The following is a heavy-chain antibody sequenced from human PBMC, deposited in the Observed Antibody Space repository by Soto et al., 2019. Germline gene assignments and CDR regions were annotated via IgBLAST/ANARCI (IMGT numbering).Heavy chain of an antibody. Sequence: ASETLSLTCTVSGGSMSRDYWSWIRQSPEKGLEWIGFSYHIGSAINNPALQSRVTISVDTSKNQFSLKLNSVTAADTAVYYCARAAVYCRGGNCYRHFDYWGQGIPVTVS. CDR2: SYHIGSA. CDR1: GGSMSRDY. D-gene: IGHD2-15*01. CDR3: ARAAVYCRGGNCYRHFDY. J-gene: IGHJ4*02. V-gene: IGHV4-59*01.